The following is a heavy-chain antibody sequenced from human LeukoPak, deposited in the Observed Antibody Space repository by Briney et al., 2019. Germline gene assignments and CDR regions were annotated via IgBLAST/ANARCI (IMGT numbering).Heavy chain of an antibody. D-gene: IGHD3-16*01. CDR2: ISSNGGST. V-gene: IGHV3-64D*09. Sequence: GGSLRLSCSASGFTFSTYGMHWVRQAPGKGLEYVSIISSNGGSTYYADSVEGRFTISRDNSNNTLFLQMSSLRAEDTAVYYCVKPYNYWGQGTLVTVSP. J-gene: IGHJ4*02. CDR1: GFTFSTYG. CDR3: VKPYNY.